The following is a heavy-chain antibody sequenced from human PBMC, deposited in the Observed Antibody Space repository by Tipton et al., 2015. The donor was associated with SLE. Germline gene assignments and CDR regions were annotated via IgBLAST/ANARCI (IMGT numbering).Heavy chain of an antibody. CDR2: IYHRGST. CDR1: DGSISRHY. D-gene: IGHD6-6*01. J-gene: IGHJ3*01. Sequence: GSLRLSCTVSDGSISRHYWNWIRQTPGKGLEWIGNIYHRGSTKYNPSLKSRVTISVDKSQNQFSLKLSSVITADTAVYYCARQDEYSISPTSFDFWGQGAMVIVSS. CDR3: ARQDEYSISPTSFDF. V-gene: IGHV4-59*11.